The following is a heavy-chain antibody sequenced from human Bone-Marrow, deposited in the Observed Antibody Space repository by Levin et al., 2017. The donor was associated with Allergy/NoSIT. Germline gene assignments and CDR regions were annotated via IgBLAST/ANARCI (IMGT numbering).Heavy chain of an antibody. D-gene: IGHD3-22*01. J-gene: IGHJ4*02. CDR2: IMPVFGAT. V-gene: IGHV1-69*01. CDR3: ARGSYHYDSSGYVPQKLPDY. CDR1: GGTVSPYT. Sequence: KISCKASGGTVSPYTITWVRQAPGQGLEWVGGIMPVFGATNYAQRFHGRVTITADESTDTAYMELNSLTSEDTAMYYCARGSYHYDSSGYVPQKLPDYWGQGTQVTVSS.